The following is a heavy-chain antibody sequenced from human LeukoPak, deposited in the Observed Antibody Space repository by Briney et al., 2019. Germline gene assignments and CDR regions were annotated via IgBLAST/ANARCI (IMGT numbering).Heavy chain of an antibody. Sequence: GGSLRLSCAASGFSFDIYAKSWVRQAPGKGLEWVSGISGSGGSTYYADSVKGRFTISRDNSKNTLYLQMNSLRAEDTAVYYCAKDRASVLRYFDWSPGWGQGTLVTVSS. V-gene: IGHV3-23*01. D-gene: IGHD3-9*01. CDR2: ISGSGGST. CDR3: AKDRASVLRYFDWSPG. CDR1: GFSFDIYA. J-gene: IGHJ4*02.